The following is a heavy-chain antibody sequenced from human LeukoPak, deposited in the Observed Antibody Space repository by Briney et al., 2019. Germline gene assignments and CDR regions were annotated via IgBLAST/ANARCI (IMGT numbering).Heavy chain of an antibody. CDR3: VRDPSYGSSWYYYMDV. Sequence: GRSLRLSCAASGLTFSDYYMSWIRQAPGKGLEWVSYISGSGSTVYYAASVRGRFTISRDNAKNSLYLQMDSLRVEGTAVYYCVRDPSYGSSWYYYMDVWGKGTTVTVSS. J-gene: IGHJ6*03. D-gene: IGHD6-13*01. CDR1: GLTFSDYY. V-gene: IGHV3-11*04. CDR2: ISGSGSTV.